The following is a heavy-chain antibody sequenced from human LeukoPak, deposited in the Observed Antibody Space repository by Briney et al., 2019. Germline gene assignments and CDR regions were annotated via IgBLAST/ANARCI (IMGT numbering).Heavy chain of an antibody. D-gene: IGHD3-9*01. V-gene: IGHV1-8*03. CDR2: MNPNSGNT. CDR3: ARAPAYYDILTGYYPNWFDP. Sequence: ASVKVSCKASGYTFTSYDINWVRQATGQGLEWMGWMNPNSGNTGYAQKFQGRVTITRNTSIGTAYMELRSLRSEDTAVYYCARAPAYYDILTGYYPNWFDPWGQGTLVTVSS. CDR1: GYTFTSYD. J-gene: IGHJ5*02.